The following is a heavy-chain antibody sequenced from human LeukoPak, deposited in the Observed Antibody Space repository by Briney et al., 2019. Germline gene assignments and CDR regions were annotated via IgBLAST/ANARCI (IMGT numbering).Heavy chain of an antibody. CDR1: GGTFSSYA. CDR2: IIPTLGIA. Sequence: SVKVSCKASGGTFSSYAISWVRQAPGQGLEWMGRIIPTLGIANYAQKFQGRVTITADKSTSTAYMELSSLRSEDTAVYYCARDLWWLRYIDYWGQGTLVTVSS. J-gene: IGHJ4*02. CDR3: ARDLWWLRYIDY. D-gene: IGHD5-12*01. V-gene: IGHV1-69*04.